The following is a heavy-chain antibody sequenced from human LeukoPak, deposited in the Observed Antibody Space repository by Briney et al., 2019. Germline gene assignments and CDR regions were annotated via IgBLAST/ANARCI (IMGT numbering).Heavy chain of an antibody. CDR2: LWYDGSNN. CDR1: GFTFSSYG. J-gene: IGHJ6*03. CDR3: AKDQLIAGYYYMDV. V-gene: IGHV3-33*06. D-gene: IGHD2-21*01. Sequence: GRSLRLSCAASGFTFSSYGMHWVRQAPGKGLEWVAVLWYDGSNNYYADSVKGRFTISRDNSKNTLYLQMNSLRAEDTAGYYCAKDQLIAGYYYMDVWGKGTTVTASS.